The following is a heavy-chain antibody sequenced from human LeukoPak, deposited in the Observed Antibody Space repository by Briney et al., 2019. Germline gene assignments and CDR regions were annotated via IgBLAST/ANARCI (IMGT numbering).Heavy chain of an antibody. J-gene: IGHJ5*02. CDR2: IVVGSGNT. D-gene: IGHD3-22*01. V-gene: IGHV1-58*01. Sequence: SVKVSCKASGLTFTSSAVQWVRQARGQRLEWIGWIVVGSGNTNYAQKFQERVTITRDMSTSTAYMELSSLRSEDTAVYYCAAETYYYDSSGPPWGQGTLVTVSS. CDR3: AAETYYYDSSGPP. CDR1: GLTFTSSA.